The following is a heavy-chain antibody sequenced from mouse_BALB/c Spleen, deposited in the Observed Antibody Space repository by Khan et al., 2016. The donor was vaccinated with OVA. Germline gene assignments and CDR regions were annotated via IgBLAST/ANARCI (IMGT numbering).Heavy chain of an antibody. CDR2: ISSGGSYT. CDR1: GFTFSNYA. Sequence: EVELVESGGGLVKPGGSLKLSCAASGFTFSNYAMSWVRQTPEKRLGWVATISSGGSYTYYPASVKGRFTISRDNAKNTLYLQMSSLRSEDTAMYYCARTPGYYGSNYFDYWGQGTTLTVSS. D-gene: IGHD1-1*01. CDR3: ARTPGYYGSNYFDY. J-gene: IGHJ2*01. V-gene: IGHV5-9-3*01.